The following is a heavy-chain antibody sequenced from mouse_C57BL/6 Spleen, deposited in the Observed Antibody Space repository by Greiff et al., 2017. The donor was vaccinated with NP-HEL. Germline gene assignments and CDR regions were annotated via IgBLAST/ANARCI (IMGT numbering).Heavy chain of an antibody. D-gene: IGHD2-3*01. J-gene: IGHJ3*01. Sequence: VQLQESGAELARPGASVKLSCKASGYTFTSYGISWVKQRTGQGLEWIGEIYPRSGNTYYNEKFKGKATLTADKSSSTAYMELRSLTSEDSAVYFCARSSYDGYYLYWGQGTLVTVSA. CDR1: GYTFTSYG. CDR3: ARSSYDGYYLY. V-gene: IGHV1-81*01. CDR2: IYPRSGNT.